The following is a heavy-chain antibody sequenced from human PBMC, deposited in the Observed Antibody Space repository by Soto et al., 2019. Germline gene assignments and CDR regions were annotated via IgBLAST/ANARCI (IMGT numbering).Heavy chain of an antibody. CDR1: GFTFSGSA. V-gene: IGHV3-73*01. CDR2: IRSEANSYAT. Sequence: PGGSLRLSCAASGFTFSGSAMHWVRQASGKGLEWVGRIRSEANSYATAYAASVKGRFTISRDDSKNTTYLQMNSLKTEDTAGYYCRSNWALDYWGQGTLVTVSS. D-gene: IGHD7-27*01. J-gene: IGHJ4*02. CDR3: RSNWALDY.